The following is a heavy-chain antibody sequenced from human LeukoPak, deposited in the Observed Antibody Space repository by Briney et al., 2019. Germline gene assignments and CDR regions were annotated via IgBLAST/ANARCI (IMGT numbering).Heavy chain of an antibody. J-gene: IGHJ6*03. Sequence: GAXVKVSCXASGYTFTSYDFNWVGQATGQGLEWRGWMNPNRGNTGYAQKFQGRVTMTRKTSISTAYMELSRVRSRDRAVYYCARGYSSYYYYYMDVWGKGSTVTISS. CDR2: MNPNRGNT. CDR1: GYTFTSYD. D-gene: IGHD2-21*01. V-gene: IGHV1-8*01. CDR3: ARGYSSYYYYYMDV.